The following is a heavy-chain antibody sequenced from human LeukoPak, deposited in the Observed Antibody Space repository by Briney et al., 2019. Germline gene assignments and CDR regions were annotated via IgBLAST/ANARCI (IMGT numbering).Heavy chain of an antibody. CDR1: GGSISSSRYY. J-gene: IGHJ5*02. D-gene: IGHD7-27*01. V-gene: IGHV4-30-4*08. CDR3: ARAELGIGWAYNWFDP. CDR2: IYYSGST. Sequence: SETLSLTCTVSGGSISSSRYYWGWIRQPPGKGLEGIGYIYYSGSTYYNPSLKSRVTISVDTSKNQFSLKLSSVTAADTAVYYCARAELGIGWAYNWFDPWGQGTLVTVSS.